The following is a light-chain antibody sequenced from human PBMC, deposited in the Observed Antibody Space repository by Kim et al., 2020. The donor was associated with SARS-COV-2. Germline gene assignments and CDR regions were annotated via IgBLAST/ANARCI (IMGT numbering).Light chain of an antibody. J-gene: IGLJ3*02. V-gene: IGLV1-47*01. Sequence: ELTQPPSASGTPGQRVTISCSGSSSNIGSNYVYWYQQLPGTAPKLLIYRNHQRPPGVPDRFSVSKSGTSASLAISGLRSEDEADYYCAAWDDSLSGWVFGGGTQLTVL. CDR1: SSNIGSNY. CDR2: RNH. CDR3: AAWDDSLSGWV.